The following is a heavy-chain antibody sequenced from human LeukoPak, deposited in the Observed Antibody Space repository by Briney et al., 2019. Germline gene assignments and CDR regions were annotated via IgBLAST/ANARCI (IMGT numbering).Heavy chain of an antibody. CDR2: IRYDGSNK. Sequence: PGGSLRLSCAASGFTVSDYYMSWVRQAPGKGLEWVAFIRYDGSNKYYADSVKGRFTISRDNSKNTLYLQMNSLRAGDTAVYYCAKPHFDDWGQGTLVTVSS. CDR1: GFTVSDYY. CDR3: AKPHFDD. J-gene: IGHJ4*02. V-gene: IGHV3-30*02.